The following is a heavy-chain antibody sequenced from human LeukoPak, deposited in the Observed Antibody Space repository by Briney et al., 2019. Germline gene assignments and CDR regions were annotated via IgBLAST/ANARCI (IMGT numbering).Heavy chain of an antibody. Sequence: PGGSLRLSYAASGFTFSSYGMHWVRQAPGKGLEWVAVIWYDGSNKYYADSVKGRFTISRDNSKNTLYLQMNSLRAEDTAVYYCAKDRGYSSSWYGLDYWGQGTLVTVSS. CDR3: AKDRGYSSSWYGLDY. CDR1: GFTFSSYG. J-gene: IGHJ4*02. CDR2: IWYDGSNK. D-gene: IGHD6-13*01. V-gene: IGHV3-33*06.